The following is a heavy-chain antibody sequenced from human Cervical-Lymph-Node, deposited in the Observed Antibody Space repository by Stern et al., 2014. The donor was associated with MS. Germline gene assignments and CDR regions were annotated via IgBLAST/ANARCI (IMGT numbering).Heavy chain of an antibody. V-gene: IGHV3-23*04. CDR2: ISGRGGTA. Sequence: EVQLVESGGGLVKPGGSLRLSCAASGFTFTSYAMSWVRQPPGKGLEWVSGISGRGGTADYADSVKGRFSISRDNSRNTLYLELHSLRAEDTAVYYCARSSGFFWSSYPIDHWGQGTLVTLSS. CDR3: ARSSGFFWSSYPIDH. J-gene: IGHJ4*02. CDR1: GFTFTSYA. D-gene: IGHD3-3*01.